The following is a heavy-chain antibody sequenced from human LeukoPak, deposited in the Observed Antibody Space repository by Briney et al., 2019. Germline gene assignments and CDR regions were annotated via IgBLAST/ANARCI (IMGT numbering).Heavy chain of an antibody. CDR2: TYYSGST. D-gene: IGHD3-16*01. Sequence: PSETLSLTRSVSGGSISSSYWRWIRQPPGKGLEWIGYTYYSGSTNYNPSLKSRVTISKDMSKNRLSLRLTSVTAADTAVYYCARVGGAPLGAFDIWGQGTMVTVSS. J-gene: IGHJ3*02. CDR1: GGSISSSY. CDR3: ARVGGAPLGAFDI. V-gene: IGHV4-59*01.